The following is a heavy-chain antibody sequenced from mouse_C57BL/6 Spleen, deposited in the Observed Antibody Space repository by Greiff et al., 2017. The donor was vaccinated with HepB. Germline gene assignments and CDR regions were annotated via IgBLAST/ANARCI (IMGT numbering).Heavy chain of an antibody. J-gene: IGHJ2*01. CDR2: IDPSDSYT. CDR3: AAITTVVEEDYFDY. D-gene: IGHD1-1*01. V-gene: IGHV1-59*01. CDR1: GYTFTSYW. Sequence: QVQLKQPGAELVRPGTSVKLSCKASGYTFTSYWMHWVKQRPGQGLEWIGVIDPSDSYTNYNQKFKGKATLTVDTSSSTDYMQLSSLTSEDSAVYYCAAITTVVEEDYFDYWGQGTTLTVSS.